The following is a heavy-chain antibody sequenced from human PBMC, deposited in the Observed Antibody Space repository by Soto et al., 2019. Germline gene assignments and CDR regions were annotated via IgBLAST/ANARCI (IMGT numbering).Heavy chain of an antibody. CDR1: GFTFSSYA. D-gene: IGHD4-17*01. V-gene: IGHV3-23*01. Sequence: EVQLLESGGGLVQPGGSLRLSCAASGFTFSSYAMSWVRQAPGKGLEWVSGISGSGDTTYYADSVKGRFTISRDNSKNTLFLHVNSLRDEDRAVYFCAKDLMSDYPKTPFDYWGQGTLVTVSS. CDR3: AKDLMSDYPKTPFDY. J-gene: IGHJ4*02. CDR2: ISGSGDTT.